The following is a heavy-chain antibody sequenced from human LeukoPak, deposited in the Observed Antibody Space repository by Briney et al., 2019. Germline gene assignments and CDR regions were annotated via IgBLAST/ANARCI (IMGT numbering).Heavy chain of an antibody. CDR2: IYYSGNT. D-gene: IGHD3-9*01. V-gene: IGHV4-59*12. Sequence: SETLSLTCTVSGGSISSYYWSWIRQPPGKGLEWIGYIYYSGNTNYNPSLKSRVTISVDTSKNQFSLNLRSVNAADTAVYYCAREDYDILTGYLPNWFDPWGQGTLVTVSS. CDR3: AREDYDILTGYLPNWFDP. CDR1: GGSISSYY. J-gene: IGHJ5*02.